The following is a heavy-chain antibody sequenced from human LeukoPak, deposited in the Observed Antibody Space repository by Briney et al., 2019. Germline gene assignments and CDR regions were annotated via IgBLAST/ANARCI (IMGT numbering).Heavy chain of an antibody. V-gene: IGHV3-23*01. CDR2: LYGSGETT. J-gene: IGHJ6*03. Sequence: TGGSLRLSCAASGFTFSSYAMSWARQAPGKGLEWVPALYGSGETTYYADSVKGRFTVSRDNSKNTLYLQMDGLRAEDTAVYYCAKMAGMTRQVYYMDVWGKGATVTVSS. D-gene: IGHD1-1*01. CDR3: AKMAGMTRQVYYMDV. CDR1: GFTFSSYA.